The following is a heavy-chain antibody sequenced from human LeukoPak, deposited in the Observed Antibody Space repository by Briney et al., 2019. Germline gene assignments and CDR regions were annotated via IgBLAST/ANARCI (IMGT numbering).Heavy chain of an antibody. D-gene: IGHD5-12*01. V-gene: IGHV1-69*06. CDR2: IIPIFGTA. CDR1: GGTFSSYA. Sequence: ASVKVSCKASGGTFSSYAISWVRQAPGQGLEWMGGIIPIFGTANYAQKFQGRVTITADKSTSTAYMELSSLRSEDTAVYYCAGLMSRRIVATPFDYWGQGTLVTVSS. J-gene: IGHJ4*02. CDR3: AGLMSRRIVATPFDY.